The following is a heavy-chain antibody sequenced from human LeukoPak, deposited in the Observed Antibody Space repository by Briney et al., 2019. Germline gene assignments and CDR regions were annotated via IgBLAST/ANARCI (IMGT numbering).Heavy chain of an antibody. CDR2: INPNSGGT. J-gene: IGHJ4*02. D-gene: IGHD3-10*01. CDR3: ARDVGGFETYYFDY. V-gene: IGHV1-2*02. Sequence: GASVKVSCKASGYTFTGYYMHWVRQAPGQGLEWMGWINPNSGGTYYAQKFQGRVTMTRDTSISTAYMELSRLRSDDTAVYYCARDVGGFETYYFDYWGQGTLVTVSS. CDR1: GYTFTGYY.